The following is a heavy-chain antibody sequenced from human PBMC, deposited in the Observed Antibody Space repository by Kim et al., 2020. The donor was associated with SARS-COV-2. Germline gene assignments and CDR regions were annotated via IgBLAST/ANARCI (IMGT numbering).Heavy chain of an antibody. CDR1: GFTFSSYG. CDR2: IWSDGSNK. D-gene: IGHD6-19*01. J-gene: IGHJ6*02. CDR3: AKDPRDTSGWNINFYYYYGMDV. V-gene: IGHV3-30*02. Sequence: GGSLRLSCAASGFTFSSYGMHWVRQAPGKGLEWVAFIWSDGSNKYHADSVKGRFTISRDNFKNTLYLQMNTLRAEDTALYYCAKDPRDTSGWNINFYYYYGMDVWGQGTTVTVSS.